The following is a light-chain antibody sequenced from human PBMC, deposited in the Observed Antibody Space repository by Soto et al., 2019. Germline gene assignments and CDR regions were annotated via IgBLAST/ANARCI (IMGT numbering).Light chain of an antibody. CDR2: EGS. V-gene: IGLV2-23*03. CDR1: SSDVGSYHL. CDR3: CSYAGSNAIHVG. J-gene: IGLJ2*01. Sequence: QSALTQPASVSGSPGQSITISCTGTSSDVGSYHLVSWYQQHPGKAPKLMIYEGSKRPSGVSNRFSGSKSGNTASLTFSGLQAEDEADYYCCSYAGSNAIHVGFGGGTKLTVL.